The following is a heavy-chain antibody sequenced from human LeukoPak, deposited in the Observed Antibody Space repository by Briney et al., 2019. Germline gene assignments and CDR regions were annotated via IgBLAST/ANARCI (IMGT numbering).Heavy chain of an antibody. Sequence: ASVKVSCKASGYTFTSCDINWVRQAPGQGLEWMGWMNPNSGKTGYARKFQGRVTMTKNTSISTAYMEVSSLGYEDTAIYYCARGRPGLASAGTYDFWGQGTRITVSS. CDR3: ARGRPGLASAGTYDF. CDR2: MNPNSGKT. V-gene: IGHV1-8*01. J-gene: IGHJ4*02. D-gene: IGHD6-13*01. CDR1: GYTFTSCD.